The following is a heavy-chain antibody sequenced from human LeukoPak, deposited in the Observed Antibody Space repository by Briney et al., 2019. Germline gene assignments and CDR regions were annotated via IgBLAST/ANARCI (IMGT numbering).Heavy chain of an antibody. Sequence: ASVRVSCKASGYTFTGYYMHWVRQAPGQGLEWMGWIDPNSGDTNYAQKFQGRVTMTRDTSISTAYMELSRLRSDDTAVYYCARGDIGSVDYWGQGTLVTVSS. D-gene: IGHD3-16*01. V-gene: IGHV1-2*02. CDR1: GYTFTGYY. CDR2: IDPNSGDT. CDR3: ARGDIGSVDY. J-gene: IGHJ4*02.